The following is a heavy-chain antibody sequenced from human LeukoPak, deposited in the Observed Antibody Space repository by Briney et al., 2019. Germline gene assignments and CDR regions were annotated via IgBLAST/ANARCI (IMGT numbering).Heavy chain of an antibody. J-gene: IGHJ3*01. V-gene: IGHV4-38-2*02. CDR2: MFHSGST. D-gene: IGHD2/OR15-2a*01. Sequence: SETLSLTCTVSGYSISSGHYWAWIRQSPEKGLECIATMFHSGSTYYNPSLKSRVTTSVDTSKNEFSLNLSSVTAADTAVYYCARKRGAFPSLWGPGTMVTVSS. CDR1: GYSISSGHY. CDR3: ARKRGAFPSL.